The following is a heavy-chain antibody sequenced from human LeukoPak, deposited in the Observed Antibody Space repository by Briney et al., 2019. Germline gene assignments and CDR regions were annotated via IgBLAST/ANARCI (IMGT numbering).Heavy chain of an antibody. Sequence: SETLSLTCTVSGGSISSGDYYWSWIRQPPGTGLEWIGYIYYSGSTYYNPSLKSRVTISVDTSKNQFSLKLSSVTAADTAVYYCARERLTGYYGHYYGMDVWGQGTTVTVSS. D-gene: IGHD3-9*01. CDR3: ARERLTGYYGHYYGMDV. J-gene: IGHJ6*02. V-gene: IGHV4-30-4*01. CDR1: GGSISSGDYY. CDR2: IYYSGST.